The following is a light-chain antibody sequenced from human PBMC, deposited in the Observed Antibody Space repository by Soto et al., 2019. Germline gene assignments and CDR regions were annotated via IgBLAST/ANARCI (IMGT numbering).Light chain of an antibody. Sequence: EVVVTQSPLSLPVTLGQPASISCRFTQSLVYPDGNTYLAWFHQRPGQSPRRLIYKVSNRDSGVPHRFSGSGSGSDFIRKISRVEAEDVEIYYCMQGPHWAWTVGLGKRVEL. J-gene: IGKJ1*01. V-gene: IGKV2-30*01. CDR1: QSLVYPDGNTY. CDR2: KVS. CDR3: MQGPHWAWT.